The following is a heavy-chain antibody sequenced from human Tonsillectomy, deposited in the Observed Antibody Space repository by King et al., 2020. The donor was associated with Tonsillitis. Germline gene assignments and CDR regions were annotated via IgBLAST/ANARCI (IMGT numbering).Heavy chain of an antibody. Sequence: VQLVESGGDLVQPGGSLRLSCAASGFTFSSFAMSWVRQAPGKGLEWVSIISGTGGDTYYASSVKGRFTISRDNSKNTLSLQMNSLRAEDTAVYYCAKDLPDGSGWYRDFFDYWGQGTLVTVSS. D-gene: IGHD6-19*01. CDR3: AKDLPDGSGWYRDFFDY. CDR2: ISGTGGDT. CDR1: GFTFSSFA. J-gene: IGHJ4*02. V-gene: IGHV3-23*04.